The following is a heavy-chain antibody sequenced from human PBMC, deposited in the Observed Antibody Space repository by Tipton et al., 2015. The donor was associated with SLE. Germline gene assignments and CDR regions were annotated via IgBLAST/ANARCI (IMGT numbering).Heavy chain of an antibody. CDR2: IYYSGST. CDR3: AGAVCRNYFDY. J-gene: IGHJ4*02. V-gene: IGHV4-31*03. D-gene: IGHD3-16*01. Sequence: TLSLTCTVSGGSISSGGYYWSRIRQHPGKGLEWIGYIYYSGSTYYNPSLKSRVTISVDTSKNQFSLKLSSVTAADTAVYYCAGAVCRNYFDYWGQGPLVPVSS. CDR1: GGSISSGGYY.